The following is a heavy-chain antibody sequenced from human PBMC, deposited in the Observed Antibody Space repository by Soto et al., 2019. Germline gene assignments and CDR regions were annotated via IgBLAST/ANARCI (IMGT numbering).Heavy chain of an antibody. CDR1: GFTFSSYG. Sequence: QVQLVESGGGVVQPGRSLRLSCAASGFTFSSYGMHWVRQAPGKGLEWVAVISYDGSNKYYADSVKGRFTISRDNSKNTLYLQMNSLRAEDTAVYYCAKDYSVYDWNYWGQGTLVTVSS. CDR2: ISYDGSNK. D-gene: IGHD5-12*01. CDR3: AKDYSVYDWNY. V-gene: IGHV3-30*18. J-gene: IGHJ4*02.